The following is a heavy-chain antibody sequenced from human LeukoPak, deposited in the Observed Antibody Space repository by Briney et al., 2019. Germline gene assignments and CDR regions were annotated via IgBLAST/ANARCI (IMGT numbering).Heavy chain of an antibody. V-gene: IGHV4-30-2*01. CDR3: ARAGGYYDILTGYL. J-gene: IGHJ4*02. Sequence: PSETLSLTCAVSGGSINSGGFSWSWIRQPPGKGLEWIGYIYHSGSTYYNPSLKSRVTISVDRSKNQFSLNLSSVTAADTAVYYCARAGGYYDILTGYLWGQGTLVTVSS. D-gene: IGHD3-9*01. CDR2: IYHSGST. CDR1: GGSINSGGFS.